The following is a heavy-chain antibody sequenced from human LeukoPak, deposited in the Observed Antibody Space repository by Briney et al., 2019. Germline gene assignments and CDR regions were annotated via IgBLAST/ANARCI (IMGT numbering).Heavy chain of an antibody. D-gene: IGHD3-16*02. Sequence: SETLFLTCTVSGGSISSYYWSWIRQPPGKGLEWIGYIYYSGSTNYNPSLKSRVTISVDTSKNQFSLELSSVTAADTAVYYCARVGSYDYVWGSYRLDYFDYWGQGTLVTVSS. CDR2: IYYSGST. J-gene: IGHJ4*02. CDR3: ARVGSYDYVWGSYRLDYFDY. V-gene: IGHV4-59*01. CDR1: GGSISSYY.